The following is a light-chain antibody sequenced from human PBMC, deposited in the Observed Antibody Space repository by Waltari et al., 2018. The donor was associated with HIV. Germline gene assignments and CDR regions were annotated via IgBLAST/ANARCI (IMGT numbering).Light chain of an antibody. Sequence: QSALTQPPSASGTPGQSVTISCAGTSSDIGLYNFVSWYQHHPGKATNLLLSEVSRRPPGGPDRFSGSKSGNTASLTVSWLQAEDEAAYYCFSYAGNNYLLFGGGTKLTVL. CDR3: FSYAGNNYLL. V-gene: IGLV2-8*01. CDR2: EVS. J-gene: IGLJ2*01. CDR1: SSDIGLYNF.